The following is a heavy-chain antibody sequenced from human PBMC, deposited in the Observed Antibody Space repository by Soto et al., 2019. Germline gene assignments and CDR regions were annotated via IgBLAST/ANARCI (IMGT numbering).Heavy chain of an antibody. Sequence: SQTLSLTCAISGDSVSSNSVAWNWIRQSPSRGLEWLGRTYYRSKWYKEYAASVRSRITINPDTSKNQFSLQLNSVSPEDTAVYYCARTVGWLDPWGQGTLVTVSS. CDR2: TYYRSKWYK. CDR3: ARTVGWLDP. CDR1: GDSVSSNSVA. V-gene: IGHV6-1*01. J-gene: IGHJ5*02. D-gene: IGHD2-15*01.